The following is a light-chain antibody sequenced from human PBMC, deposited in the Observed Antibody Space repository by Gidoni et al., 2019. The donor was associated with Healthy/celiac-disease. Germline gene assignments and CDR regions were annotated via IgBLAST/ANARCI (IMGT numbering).Light chain of an antibody. CDR1: QSVSSN. CDR3: QPYNHWPHN. Sequence: EIVMTHSQATRSVSPGERATLSCRASQSVSSNLAWYQQKPGQAPRLLIYGASTRATGIPARFSGSGSGSEFILTFSILLSEYFAVYYFQPYNHWPHNFGQGTRLEIK. CDR2: GAS. J-gene: IGKJ5*01. V-gene: IGKV3-15*01.